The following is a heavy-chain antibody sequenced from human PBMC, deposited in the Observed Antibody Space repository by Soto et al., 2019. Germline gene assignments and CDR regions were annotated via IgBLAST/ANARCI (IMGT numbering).Heavy chain of an antibody. CDR2: IGGRGDNT. D-gene: IGHD1-20*01. V-gene: IGHV3-23*01. J-gene: IGHJ4*02. Sequence: WGFLILSWGASWLTFSNLAVSWVRQAPGKGLEWVSSIGGRGDNTYYADSVEGRFTISRDISKNALYLQMNSLRAEDTAVYYCATVTADYWGQGTLVTVS. CDR1: WLTFSNLA. CDR3: ATVTADY.